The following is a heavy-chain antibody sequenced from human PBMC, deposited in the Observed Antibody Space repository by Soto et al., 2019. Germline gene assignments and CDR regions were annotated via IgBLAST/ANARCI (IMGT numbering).Heavy chain of an antibody. CDR2: ISAYNGNT. V-gene: IGHV1-18*01. CDR3: ARGRRTFYYGSGEDAFDI. J-gene: IGHJ3*02. Sequence: QVQLVQSGAEVKKPGASVKVSCKASGYTFTSYGISWVRQAPGQGLEWMGWISAYNGNTNYAQKLQGRVTMTTDTCTSRAYRELRSLRSDDTAVDSCARGRRTFYYGSGEDAFDIWGQGTMVTVSS. CDR1: GYTFTSYG. D-gene: IGHD3-10*01.